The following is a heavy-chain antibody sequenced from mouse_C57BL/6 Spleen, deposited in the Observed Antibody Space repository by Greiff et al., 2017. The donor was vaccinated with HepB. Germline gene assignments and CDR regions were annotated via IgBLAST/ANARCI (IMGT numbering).Heavy chain of an antibody. CDR3: ARDGDYDGGYYAMDY. V-gene: IGHV1-26*01. CDR1: GYTFTDYY. D-gene: IGHD2-4*01. Sequence: EVKLQQSGPELVKPGASVKISCKASGYTFTDYYMNWVKQSHGKSLEWIGDINPNNGGTSYNQKFKGKATLTVDKSSSTAYMELRSLTSEDSAVYYCARDGDYDGGYYAMDYWGQGTSVTVSS. J-gene: IGHJ4*01. CDR2: INPNNGGT.